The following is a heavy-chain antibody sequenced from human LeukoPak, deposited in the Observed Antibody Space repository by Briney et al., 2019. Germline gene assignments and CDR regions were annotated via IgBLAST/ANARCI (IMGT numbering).Heavy chain of an antibody. CDR3: AADSFPTTGTTSHYYYGMDV. CDR1: GFAFTSSA. D-gene: IGHD4-17*01. CDR2: IVVGSGNT. Sequence: TSVKVSCKASGFAFTSSAMQWVRQARGQRLEWIGWIVVGSGNTNYAQKFQERVTINRHMSTSTAYMELSSLRSEDAAVYYCAADSFPTTGTTSHYYYGMDVWGQGTTVTVSS. J-gene: IGHJ6*02. V-gene: IGHV1-58*02.